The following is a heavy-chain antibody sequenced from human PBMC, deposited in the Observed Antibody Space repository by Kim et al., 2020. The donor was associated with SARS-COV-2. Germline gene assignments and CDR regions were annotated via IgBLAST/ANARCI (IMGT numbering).Heavy chain of an antibody. D-gene: IGHD3-10*01. CDR3: ANDWLGRGVLNYFDN. CDR1: GFTFSNHA. Sequence: GGSLRLSCAASGFTFSNHAMSWVRQAPGKGLEWVSTISGSGGSTYYADSVKGRFTISRDNSKNTLHLQMNSLRAEDTAIYYCANDWLGRGVLNYFDNWGQGTLVTVSS. V-gene: IGHV3-23*01. J-gene: IGHJ4*02. CDR2: ISGSGGST.